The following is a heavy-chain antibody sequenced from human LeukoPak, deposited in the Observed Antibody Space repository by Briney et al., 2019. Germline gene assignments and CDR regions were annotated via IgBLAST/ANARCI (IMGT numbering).Heavy chain of an antibody. CDR3: AKEGTASKPSDLDY. CDR2: IRFDGSSK. D-gene: IGHD1/OR15-1a*01. V-gene: IGHV3-30*02. J-gene: IGHJ4*02. Sequence: GGSLRLSCAASGFIFSDYGIHWVRQAPGKGLERVAFIRFDGSSKYYTDSVKGRFTISRDNSRNTVYLQMNSLRVEDTAVYYCAKEGTASKPSDLDYWGQGTLVTVSS. CDR1: GFIFSDYG.